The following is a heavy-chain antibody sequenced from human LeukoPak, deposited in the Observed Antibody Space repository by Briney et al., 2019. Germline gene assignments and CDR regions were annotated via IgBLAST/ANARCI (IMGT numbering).Heavy chain of an antibody. D-gene: IGHD4-17*01. CDR1: GYTFTGYY. Sequence: ASVKVSCKASGYTFTGYYMHWVRQAPGQGLEWMGWINPNSGGTNYAQKFQGWVTMTRDTSISTAYMELSRLRSDDTAVYYCARAGGDYVRPSAYCYYGMDVWGQGTTVTVSS. CDR3: ARAGGDYVRPSAYCYYGMDV. CDR2: INPNSGGT. V-gene: IGHV1-2*04. J-gene: IGHJ6*02.